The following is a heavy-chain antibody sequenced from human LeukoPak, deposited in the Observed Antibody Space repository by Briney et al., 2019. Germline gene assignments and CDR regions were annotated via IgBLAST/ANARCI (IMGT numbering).Heavy chain of an antibody. D-gene: IGHD3-16*02. J-gene: IGHJ4*02. Sequence: SETLSLTCTVSAGSVSSYYWSWIRQPPGKGLEWTGYIYYSGSTNYNPSLKSRVTISVDTSKSQFSLKLSSVTAADTAVYYCARVRSYDYVWGSYRLDYFDYWGQGTLVTVSS. V-gene: IGHV4-59*02. CDR3: ARVRSYDYVWGSYRLDYFDY. CDR1: AGSVSSYY. CDR2: IYYSGST.